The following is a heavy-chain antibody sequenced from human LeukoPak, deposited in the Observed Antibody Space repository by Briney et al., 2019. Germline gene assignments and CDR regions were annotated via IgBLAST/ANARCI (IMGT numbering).Heavy chain of an antibody. D-gene: IGHD3-22*01. CDR2: INPNSGGT. V-gene: IGHV1-2*02. J-gene: IGHJ4*02. Sequence: GASVKVSCKASGYTFTGYYMHWVRQAPGQGLEWMGWINPNSGGTNYAQKFQGRVTMTRDTSISTAYMELSGLRSDDTAVYYCARSRAGSGYFSFDYWGQGTLVTVSS. CDR1: GYTFTGYY. CDR3: ARSRAGSGYFSFDY.